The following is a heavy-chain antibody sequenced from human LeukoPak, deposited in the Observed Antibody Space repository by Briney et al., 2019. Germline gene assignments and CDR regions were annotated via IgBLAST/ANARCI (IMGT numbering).Heavy chain of an antibody. CDR1: EFTFSNYA. CDR2: ISGSGGST. D-gene: IGHD3-22*01. Sequence: GGSLRLSCAASEFTFSNYAMNWVRQAPGKGLEWVSSISGSGGSTHYADSVKGRFTISRDNAKNSLYLQMNSLRAEDTAVYYCARDSGVTYYYDSSGYSDAFDIWGQGTMVTVSS. V-gene: IGHV3-23*01. CDR3: ARDSGVTYYYDSSGYSDAFDI. J-gene: IGHJ3*02.